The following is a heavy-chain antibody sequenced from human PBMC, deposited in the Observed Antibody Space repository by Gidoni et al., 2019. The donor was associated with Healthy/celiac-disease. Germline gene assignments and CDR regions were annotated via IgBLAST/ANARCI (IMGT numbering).Heavy chain of an antibody. Sequence: QVQLQESGPALAKPSETLSLTCTVSGCSISSYYWSWIRPPPGKGLEWIGYIYYSGSTNYNPSLKSRVTISVDTSKNQFSLKLSSVTAAYTAVYYCARVRETAMVTYLDYWGQGTLVTVSS. V-gene: IGHV4-59*01. J-gene: IGHJ4*02. CDR2: IYYSGST. CDR3: ARVRETAMVTYLDY. CDR1: GCSISSYY. D-gene: IGHD5-18*01.